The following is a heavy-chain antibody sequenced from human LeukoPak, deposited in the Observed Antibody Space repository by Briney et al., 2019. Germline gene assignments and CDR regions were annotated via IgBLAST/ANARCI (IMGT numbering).Heavy chain of an antibody. V-gene: IGHV1-69*05. CDR1: GGTFSSYA. J-gene: IGHJ3*02. Sequence: SVKVSCKASGGTFSSYAISWVRQAPGQGLEWMGGIIPIFGTANYAQKFQGRVTITTDESTSTAYMDLSSLRSDDTAVYYCARERTMGAHAFEIWGQGTMVTVSS. CDR2: IIPIFGTA. CDR3: ARERTMGAHAFEI. D-gene: IGHD1-26*01.